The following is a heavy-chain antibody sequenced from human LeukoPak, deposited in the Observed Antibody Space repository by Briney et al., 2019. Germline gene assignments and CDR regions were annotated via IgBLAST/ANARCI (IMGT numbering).Heavy chain of an antibody. V-gene: IGHV1-18*01. CDR1: GYTFTTYG. Sequence: ASVRVSCKASGYTFTTYGISWVRQAPGQGLEWMGWIRGYNTNTNYAQKFQGRVTMTIDTSTSTAYKELSSLRSDDTAVYYCARDLVIDGSGSYFDPWGQGTLVTVSS. J-gene: IGHJ5*02. CDR2: IRGYNTNT. D-gene: IGHD3-10*01. CDR3: ARDLVIDGSGSYFDP.